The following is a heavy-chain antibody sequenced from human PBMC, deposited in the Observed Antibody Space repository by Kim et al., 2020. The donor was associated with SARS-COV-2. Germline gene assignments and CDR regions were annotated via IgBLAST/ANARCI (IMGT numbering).Heavy chain of an antibody. CDR3: AREHVRVAAAGKYYYYYGMDV. CDR1: GGSISSSSYY. CDR2: IYYSGST. D-gene: IGHD6-13*01. V-gene: IGHV4-39*07. Sequence: SETLSLTCTVSGGSISSSSYYWGWIRQPPGKGLEWIGSIYYSGSTYYNPSLKSRVTISVDTSKNQFSLKLSSVTAADTAVYYCAREHVRVAAAGKYYYYYGMDVWGQGTTVTVSS. J-gene: IGHJ6*02.